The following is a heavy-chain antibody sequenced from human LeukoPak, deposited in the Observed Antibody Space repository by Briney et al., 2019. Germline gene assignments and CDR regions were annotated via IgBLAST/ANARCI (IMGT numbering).Heavy chain of an antibody. CDR3: QRTMVRGELDY. D-gene: IGHD3-10*01. CDR2: IYSGGST. Sequence: GGSLRLSCAASGFTVSSNYMSWVRQAPGKGLEWVSVIYSGGSTYYADSVKGRFTISRDNSKNTLYLQMNSLRAEDTAVYCCQRTMVRGELDYWGQGTLVTVSS. V-gene: IGHV3-53*01. J-gene: IGHJ4*02. CDR1: GFTVSSNY.